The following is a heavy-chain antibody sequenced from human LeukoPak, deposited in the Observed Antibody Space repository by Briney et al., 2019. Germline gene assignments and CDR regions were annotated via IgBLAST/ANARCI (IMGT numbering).Heavy chain of an antibody. J-gene: IGHJ4*02. D-gene: IGHD6-13*01. CDR3: ARVTVEIADNYYFDY. V-gene: IGHV1-69*06. CDR1: GGTFSSYA. CDR2: IIPIFGTA. Sequence: SVKVSCKASGGTFSSYAISWVRQAPGQGLEWMGGIIPIFGTANYAQKFQGRVTITADKSTSTAYMELSSLRSEDTAVYYCARVTVEIADNYYFDYWGQGTLVTVSS.